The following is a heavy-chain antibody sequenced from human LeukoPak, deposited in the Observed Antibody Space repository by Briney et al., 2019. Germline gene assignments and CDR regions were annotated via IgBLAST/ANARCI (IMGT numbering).Heavy chain of an antibody. V-gene: IGHV3-66*01. CDR1: GFTFSSYA. D-gene: IGHD2-15*01. J-gene: IGHJ4*02. CDR3: ARSRSGGSCYV. CDR2: IYSGGST. Sequence: GGSLRLSCAASGFTFSSYAMHWVRQAPGKGLEWVSVIYSGGSTYYADSVKGRFTISRDNSKNTLYLQMNSLRAEDTAVYYCARSRSGGSCYVWGQGTLVTVSS.